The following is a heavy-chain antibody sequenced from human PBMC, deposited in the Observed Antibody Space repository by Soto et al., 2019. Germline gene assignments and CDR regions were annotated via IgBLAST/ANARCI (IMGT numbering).Heavy chain of an antibody. Sequence: GASVKVSCKASGGTFSSYAISWVLQAPGQGLEWMGGIIPIFGTANYAQKFQGRVTITADESTSTAYMELSSLRSEDTAVYYCASASGGSSGWYTFDYWGQGTLVTVSS. CDR3: ASASGGSSGWYTFDY. V-gene: IGHV1-69*13. J-gene: IGHJ4*02. CDR1: GGTFSSYA. CDR2: IIPIFGTA. D-gene: IGHD6-19*01.